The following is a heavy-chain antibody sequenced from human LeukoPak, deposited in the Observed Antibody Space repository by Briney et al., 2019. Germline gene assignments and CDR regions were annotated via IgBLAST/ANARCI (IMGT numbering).Heavy chain of an antibody. V-gene: IGHV4-30-4*08. D-gene: IGHD3-9*01. J-gene: IGHJ4*02. CDR3: ARGIRYYDILTGYYDEYYFDY. Sequence: SSETLSLTCTVSGGSISSGDYYWSWIRQPPGKGLEWIGYIYYSGSTYYNPSLKSRVTISVDTSKNQFSLKLSSVTAADTAVYYCARGIRYYDILTGYYDEYYFDYWGQGTLVTVSS. CDR1: GGSISSGDYY. CDR2: IYYSGST.